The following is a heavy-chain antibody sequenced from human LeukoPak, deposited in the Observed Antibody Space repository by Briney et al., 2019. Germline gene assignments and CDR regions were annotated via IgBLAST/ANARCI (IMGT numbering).Heavy chain of an antibody. CDR2: TYYSGST. V-gene: IGHV4-31*03. CDR3: ARDPPGPYYYYGMDV. CDR1: GGSISSGGYY. Sequence: SETLSLTCTVSGGSISSGGYYWSWIRQHPGKGLEWIGYTYYSGSTCYNPSLKSRVGASEGTSKNQFTPKLSSVTAADTAVYYCARDPPGPYYYYGMDVWGQGTTVTVSS. J-gene: IGHJ6*02.